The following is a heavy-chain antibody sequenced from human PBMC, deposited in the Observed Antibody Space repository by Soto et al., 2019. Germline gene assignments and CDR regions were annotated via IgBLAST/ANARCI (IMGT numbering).Heavy chain of an antibody. Sequence: SETLSLTCTVSGGSISSSSYYWGWIRQPPGKGLEWIGSIYYSGSTYYNPSLKSRVTISVDTSKNQFSLKLSSVTAADTAVYYCARRSDNGYNSGDQAFDIWGQGTMVTVSS. D-gene: IGHD5-12*01. CDR2: IYYSGST. J-gene: IGHJ3*02. CDR1: GGSISSSSYY. CDR3: ARRSDNGYNSGDQAFDI. V-gene: IGHV4-39*01.